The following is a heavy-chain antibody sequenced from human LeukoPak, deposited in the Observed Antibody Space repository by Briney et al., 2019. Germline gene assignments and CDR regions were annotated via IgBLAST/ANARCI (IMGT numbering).Heavy chain of an antibody. V-gene: IGHV3-23*01. Sequence: PGGSLRLSCAASGFTFRTYDMSWVRQAPGKGLEWVSGISDSGGTTYYVDSVKGRFTISRDNSKNTLYLQINSLRAEDMALYYCAKSSDGSTSFDQWGQGTLVTVSS. CDR2: ISDSGGTT. J-gene: IGHJ4*02. CDR1: GFTFRTYD. CDR3: AKSSDGSTSFDQ. D-gene: IGHD2-2*01.